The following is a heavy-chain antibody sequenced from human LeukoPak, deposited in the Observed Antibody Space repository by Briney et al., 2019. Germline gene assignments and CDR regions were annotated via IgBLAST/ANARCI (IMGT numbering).Heavy chain of an antibody. D-gene: IGHD3-3*01. CDR1: GFTFSTYA. CDR3: ARTRSYDFWSGFDY. J-gene: IGHJ4*02. Sequence: GGSLRLSCAASGFTFSTYAIHWVRQAPGKGLEWVAVISYDGSNKYYADSVKGRFTISRDNSKNTLYLQMNSLRAEDTAVYYCARTRSYDFWSGFDYWGQGTLVTVSS. V-gene: IGHV3-30*04. CDR2: ISYDGSNK.